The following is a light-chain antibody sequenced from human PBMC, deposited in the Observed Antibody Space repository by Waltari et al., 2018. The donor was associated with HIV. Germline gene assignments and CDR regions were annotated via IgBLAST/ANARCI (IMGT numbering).Light chain of an antibody. Sequence: DIQMTQSPSSLSASIGDTAIIPCRASQDISNSISWFQQQPGKVPKLLVHGAFILQRGVPSRFSGSGSGTDYTLTITGLQAEDFATYFCQQYYGVPLTFGGGTRVDIK. CDR2: GAF. J-gene: IGKJ4*01. CDR3: QQYYGVPLT. V-gene: IGKV1-NL1*01. CDR1: QDISNS.